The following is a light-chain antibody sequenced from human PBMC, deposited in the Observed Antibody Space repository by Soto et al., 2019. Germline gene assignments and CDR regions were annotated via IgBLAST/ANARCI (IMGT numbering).Light chain of an antibody. V-gene: IGKV1-39*01. CDR3: QQSYSTPFT. CDR1: QSISSS. J-gene: IGKJ3*01. Sequence: DIQMTQSPSSLSASVGDRVTITCRASQSISSSLNWYQQKPGKAPKLLIYAASSLQSGVPSRFSGSGSGTDFTLTISSLQPEDFATDYCQQSYSTPFTFGPGTKVDI. CDR2: AAS.